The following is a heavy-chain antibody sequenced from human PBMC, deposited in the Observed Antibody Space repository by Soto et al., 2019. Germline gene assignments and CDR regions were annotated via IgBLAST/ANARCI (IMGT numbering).Heavy chain of an antibody. CDR1: GFTFSSYG. D-gene: IGHD3-10*01. CDR2: ISYDGSNK. CDR3: AKPRITMVRGVITPFDY. Sequence: QVQLVESGGGVVQPGRSLRLSCAASGFTFSSYGMHWVRQAPGKGLEGVAVISYDGSNKYYADSVKGRFTIARDNSKNTLYLQMNSLRAEDTAVYYCAKPRITMVRGVITPFDYWGQGTLVTVSS. V-gene: IGHV3-30*18. J-gene: IGHJ4*02.